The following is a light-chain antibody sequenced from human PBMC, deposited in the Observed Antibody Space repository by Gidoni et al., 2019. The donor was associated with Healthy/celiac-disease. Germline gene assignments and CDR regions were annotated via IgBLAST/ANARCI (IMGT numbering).Light chain of an antibody. J-gene: IGLJ2*01. CDR1: SSDVGGYNY. Sequence: QSALTQPSPVSGSPGQSIPISCTGTSSDVGGYNYVSWYQQHPGKAPKLMIYDVSNRPSGVSNRFSGSKSGNTASLTISGLQAEDEADYYCSSYTSSSTLEVFGGGTKLTVL. CDR3: SSYTSSSTLEV. V-gene: IGLV2-14*01. CDR2: DVS.